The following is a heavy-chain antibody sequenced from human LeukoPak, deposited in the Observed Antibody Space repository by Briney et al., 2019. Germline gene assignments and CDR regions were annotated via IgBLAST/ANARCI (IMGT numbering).Heavy chain of an antibody. CDR2: IYYRGSN. CDR3: ARHPTHSSGWINAFAI. V-gene: IGHV4-59*08. CDR1: GGSLSSYY. J-gene: IGHJ3*02. Sequence: PSETLSLTCTVSGGSLSSYYWSWIRQPPGKGLEWIGYIYYRGSNNYNPPLTVPVTISVHPSKHQFSLKLSSVPATDTAVYYCARHPTHSSGWINAFAIWGHGTMVTVSS. D-gene: IGHD6-19*01.